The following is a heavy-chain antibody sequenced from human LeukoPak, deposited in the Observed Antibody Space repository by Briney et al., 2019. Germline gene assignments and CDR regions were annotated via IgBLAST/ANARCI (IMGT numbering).Heavy chain of an antibody. CDR2: ISAYNGNT. D-gene: IGHD6-19*01. V-gene: IGHV1-18*01. J-gene: IGHJ4*02. CDR1: GYTFTSYG. Sequence: GASVKVSCKASGYTFTSYGISWVRQAPGQGLEWMGWISAYNGNTNYAQKLQGRVTMTTDTSTSTAYMELRSLRSDDTAVYYCARDIPLIAVAGNEYYFDYWGQGTLVTVSS. CDR3: ARDIPLIAVAGNEYYFDY.